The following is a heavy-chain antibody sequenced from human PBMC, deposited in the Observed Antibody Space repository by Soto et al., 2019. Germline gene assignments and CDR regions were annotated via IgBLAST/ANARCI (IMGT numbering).Heavy chain of an antibody. D-gene: IGHD5-12*01. CDR3: ARSGPGYSDYDSTIYFDY. J-gene: IGHJ4*02. CDR2: IYYSGST. CDR1: GGSISSGDYY. V-gene: IGHV4-30-4*01. Sequence: SETLSLTCTVSGGSISSGDYYWSWIRQPPGKGLEWIGYIYYSGSTYYNTSLKSRVTISVDTSKNQFSLKLSSVTAADTAVYYCARSGPGYSDYDSTIYFDYWGQGTLVTVSS.